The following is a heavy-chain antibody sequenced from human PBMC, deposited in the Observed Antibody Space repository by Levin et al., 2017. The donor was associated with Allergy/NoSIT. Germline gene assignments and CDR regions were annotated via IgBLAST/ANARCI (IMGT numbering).Heavy chain of an antibody. J-gene: IGHJ4*02. Sequence: PGESLKISCAASGFTLSSYGMQGVRQAPGKGLEWVAVISYDGSNKYYADSVKGRFTISRDNSKNTLYLQMNSLRAEDTAVYYCAKGLYDGADYWGQGTLVTVSS. V-gene: IGHV3-30*18. CDR1: GFTLSSYG. CDR3: AKGLYDGADY. CDR2: ISYDGSNK. D-gene: IGHD2/OR15-2a*01.